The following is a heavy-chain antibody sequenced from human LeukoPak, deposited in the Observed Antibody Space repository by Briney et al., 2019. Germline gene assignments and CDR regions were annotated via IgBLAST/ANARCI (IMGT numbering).Heavy chain of an antibody. Sequence: SETLSLTCTVSGGSISSYYWSWIRQPPGKGLEWIGYIYYSGSTNYNPSLKSRVTISVDTSKNQFSLNLSSVTAADTAVYYCARDQGYGMDVWGQGTTVTVFS. CDR2: IYYSGST. CDR3: ARDQGYGMDV. V-gene: IGHV4-59*01. CDR1: GGSISSYY. J-gene: IGHJ6*02.